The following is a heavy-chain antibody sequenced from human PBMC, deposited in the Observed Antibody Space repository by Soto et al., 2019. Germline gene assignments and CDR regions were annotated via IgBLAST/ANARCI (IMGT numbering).Heavy chain of an antibody. Sequence: SVKVSCKASGGTFSSYAISWVRQAPGQGLEWMGGIIPIFGTANYAQKFQGRVTITADESTSTAYMELSSLRSEDTAVYYCARDLYDFWGGYKNDAFDIWGQGTMVTVSS. D-gene: IGHD3-3*01. J-gene: IGHJ3*02. CDR1: GGTFSSYA. CDR2: IIPIFGTA. CDR3: ARDLYDFWGGYKNDAFDI. V-gene: IGHV1-69*13.